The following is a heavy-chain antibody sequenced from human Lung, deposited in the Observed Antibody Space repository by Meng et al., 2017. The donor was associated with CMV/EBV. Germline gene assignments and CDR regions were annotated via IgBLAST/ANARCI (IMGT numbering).Heavy chain of an antibody. J-gene: IGHJ6*02. D-gene: IGHD1-26*01. CDR1: GFTFSDYS. CDR3: ARDLYSGSYFGTGYYYGMNV. Sequence: SCAASGFTFSDYSMNWVRQAPGKGLEWVSSISSSSTYIHYADSVKGRFTISRDNAKNSVYLQMNSLRAEDTAVYYCARDLYSGSYFGTGYYYGMNVWGQGTTVTVSS. V-gene: IGHV3-21*01. CDR2: ISSSSTYI.